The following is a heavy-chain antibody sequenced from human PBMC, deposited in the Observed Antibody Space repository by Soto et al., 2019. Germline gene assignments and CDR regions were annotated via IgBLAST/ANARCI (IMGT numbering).Heavy chain of an antibody. Sequence: EVQLVESGGGVVRPGGSLRLSCAASGFTFDDYGMSWVRQAPGKGLEWVSGINWNGGSTGYADSVKGRFTIARDNAKNSLYLQMNSLRAEDTALYYCASQNFGELPLYGMDVWGQGTTVTVSS. V-gene: IGHV3-20*04. CDR3: ASQNFGELPLYGMDV. CDR1: GFTFDDYG. CDR2: INWNGGST. D-gene: IGHD3-10*01. J-gene: IGHJ6*02.